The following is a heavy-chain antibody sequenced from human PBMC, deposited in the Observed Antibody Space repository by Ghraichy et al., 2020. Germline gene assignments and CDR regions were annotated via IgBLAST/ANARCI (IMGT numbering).Heavy chain of an antibody. V-gene: IGHV3-15*01. CDR2: IKSKTDGGTT. J-gene: IGHJ6*02. D-gene: IGHD3-10*01. CDR1: GFTFSNAW. Sequence: GSLRLSCAASGFTFSNAWMSWVRQAPGKGLEWVGRIKSKTDGGTTDYAAPVKGRFTISRDDSKNTLYLQMNSLKTEDTAVYYCTTDPGRNYYGSGSYYWYYYGMDVWGQGTTVTVSS. CDR3: TTDPGRNYYGSGSYYWYYYGMDV.